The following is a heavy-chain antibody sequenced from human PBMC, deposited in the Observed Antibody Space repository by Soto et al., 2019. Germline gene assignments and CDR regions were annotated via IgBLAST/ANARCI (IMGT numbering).Heavy chain of an antibody. V-gene: IGHV3-64*01. CDR2: INNNGGST. Sequence: AGGSLRLSCAASGFPLRTYWMHWVRQAPGKGLEYVSSINNNGGSTYYANSVKGRFTISRDNSKNTLYLQMGSLRAEDMAVYYCATTIEAAGGYYFNYWGQGTLVTVSS. CDR1: GFPLRTYW. CDR3: ATTIEAAGGYYFNY. J-gene: IGHJ4*02. D-gene: IGHD6-13*01.